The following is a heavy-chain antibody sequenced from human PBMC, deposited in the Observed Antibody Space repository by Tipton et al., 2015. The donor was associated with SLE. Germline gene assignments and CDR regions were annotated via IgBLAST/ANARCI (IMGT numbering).Heavy chain of an antibody. CDR2: ISYSGGT. CDR1: GASISSGAIY. CDR3: ARATDWNLSPDV. D-gene: IGHD1-7*01. J-gene: IGHJ6*04. V-gene: IGHV4-31*03. Sequence: TLSLTCSVSGASISSGAIYWSWFRHHPGKGLEWIGYISYSGGTYYNPTLKSRVTLSVDTSKNQFSLKLSSVTAADTAMYYCARATDWNLSPDVWGKGTTVTVSS.